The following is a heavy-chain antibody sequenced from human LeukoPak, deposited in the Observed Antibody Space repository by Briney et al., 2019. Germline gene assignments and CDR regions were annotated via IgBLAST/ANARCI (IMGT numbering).Heavy chain of an antibody. J-gene: IGHJ4*02. CDR1: GFTFSSYW. Sequence: SGGSLRLSCAASGFTFSSYWMSWARQAPGKGLEWVANIKQDGSEKYYVDSVKGRFTISRDNAKNSLYLQMNSLRAEDTAVYYCARGPTNWGSYRQYWGQGTLVTVSS. CDR2: IKQDGSEK. V-gene: IGHV3-7*03. CDR3: ARGPTNWGSYRQY. D-gene: IGHD3-16*02.